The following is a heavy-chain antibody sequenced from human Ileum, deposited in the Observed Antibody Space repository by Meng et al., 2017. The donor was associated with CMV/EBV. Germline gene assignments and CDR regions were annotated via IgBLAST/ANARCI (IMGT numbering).Heavy chain of an antibody. J-gene: IGHJ6*02. Sequence: GESLKISCAASGFTFSDYNMNWVRQAPGRGLEWVSSISSLSQYIYYGDSVKSRFTISRDNGKNSLYLQMNSLRAEDTGVYYCAKEGRDVLPGKRYYGLDVWGQGTTVTVSS. CDR2: ISSLSQYI. CDR3: AKEGRDVLPGKRYYGLDV. D-gene: IGHD1-26*01. CDR1: GFTFSDYN. V-gene: IGHV3-21*01.